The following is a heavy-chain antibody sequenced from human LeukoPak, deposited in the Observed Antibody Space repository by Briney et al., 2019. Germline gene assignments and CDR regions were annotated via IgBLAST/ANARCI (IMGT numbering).Heavy chain of an antibody. D-gene: IGHD4-17*01. J-gene: IGHJ4*02. Sequence: SETLSLTCAVYGGSFSGYYWSWVRQPPGKGPEWIGEINDSGTTNYNPSLKSRVIISVDTSRNQFSLQLSAVTAAAPARYLLSRGLPQTVFDHWGQETLVSVSS. CDR1: GGSFSGYY. V-gene: IGHV4-34*01. CDR2: INDSGTT. CDR3: SRGLPQTVFDH.